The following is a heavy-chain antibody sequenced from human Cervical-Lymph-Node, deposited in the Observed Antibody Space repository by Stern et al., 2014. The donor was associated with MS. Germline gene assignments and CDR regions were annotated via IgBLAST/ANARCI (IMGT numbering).Heavy chain of an antibody. D-gene: IGHD7-27*01. CDR3: ARGGGGNWGY. V-gene: IGHV3-23*04. Sequence: EVQLVESGGGLAQPGGSLTLSCAASGFTLSHYAVSWVRQAPGKGLEWVAGFGNPTFYADCVKGRFTVYIDSSKNTLYLQMNSLRAEDTALYYCARGGGGNWGYWGQGTQVTVSS. CDR2: GFGNPT. J-gene: IGHJ4*02. CDR1: GFTLSHYA.